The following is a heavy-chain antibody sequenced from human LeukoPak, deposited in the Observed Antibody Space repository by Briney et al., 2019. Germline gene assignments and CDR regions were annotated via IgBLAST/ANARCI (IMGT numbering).Heavy chain of an antibody. Sequence: ASVKVSCKASGYTFTGYYMHWVRQAPGQGLEWTGWINPNSGGTNYARKFQGRVTMTRDTSISTAYMELSRLRSDDTAVYYCARVEVVATIPFDYWGQGTLVTVSS. CDR2: INPNSGGT. D-gene: IGHD5-12*01. CDR1: GYTFTGYY. CDR3: ARVEVVATIPFDY. V-gene: IGHV1-2*02. J-gene: IGHJ4*02.